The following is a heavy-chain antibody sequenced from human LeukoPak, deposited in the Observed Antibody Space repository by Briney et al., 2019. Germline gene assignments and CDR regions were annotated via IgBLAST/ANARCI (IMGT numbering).Heavy chain of an antibody. CDR1: GGTFSTYA. CDR2: IIPIFGTP. V-gene: IGHV1-69*13. J-gene: IGHJ4*02. D-gene: IGHD5-18*01. Sequence: SVKVSCKASGGTFSTYAITWVRQAPGQGLEWMGGIIPIFGTPNYAQKFQGRVTITADESTSTAYMELSSLRSEDTAVYYCARAAIYSYGPFDYWGQGTLVTVSS. CDR3: ARAAIYSYGPFDY.